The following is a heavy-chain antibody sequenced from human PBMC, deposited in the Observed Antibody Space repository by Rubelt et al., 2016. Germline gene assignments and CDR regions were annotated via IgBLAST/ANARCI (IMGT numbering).Heavy chain of an antibody. V-gene: IGHV3-7*04. Sequence: EAQLVESGGGLVQPGGSLRLSCVASGFAFSGYWMAWVRQAPGKGLEWVADINEDGGERRCVDSVKGRFTISRDRAKNSLFMQMNRLRAEETAVYYCARAGSSTTDVNYYGMDVWGQGTTVTVSS. D-gene: IGHD2-2*01. CDR3: ARAGSSTTDVNYYGMDV. J-gene: IGHJ6*02. CDR2: INEDGGER. CDR1: GFAFSGYW.